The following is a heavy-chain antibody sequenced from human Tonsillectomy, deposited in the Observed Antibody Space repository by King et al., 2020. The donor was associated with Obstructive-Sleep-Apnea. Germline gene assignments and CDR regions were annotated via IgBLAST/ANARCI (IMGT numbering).Heavy chain of an antibody. V-gene: IGHV6-1*01. CDR3: SRGRPDYYGMDV. CDR1: GDSVSRDSAA. CDR2: IDYRSKRST. Sequence: VQLQQSGPGLVKPSQTLSLTCAISGDSVSRDSAAGNWSRESPSRGVDWLGSIDYRSKRSTEYEVSVESRITNNPDTSLNQLSLQVNSMTPEDTAVYYCSRGRPDYYGMDVWGQGTTVTVSS. J-gene: IGHJ6*02.